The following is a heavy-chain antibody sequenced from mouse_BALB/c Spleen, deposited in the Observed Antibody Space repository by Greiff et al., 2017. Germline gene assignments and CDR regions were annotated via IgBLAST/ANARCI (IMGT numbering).Heavy chain of an antibody. CDR1: GYSITSDYA. D-gene: IGHD2-4*01. CDR3: ARSDDYDGAWFAY. J-gene: IGHJ3*01. V-gene: IGHV3-2*02. Sequence: VQLKESGPGLVKPSQSLSLTCTVTGYSITSDYAWNWIRQFPGNKLEWMGYISYSGSTSYNPSLKSRISITRDTSKNQFFLQLNSVTTEDTATYYCARSDDYDGAWFAYWGQGTLVTVSA. CDR2: ISYSGST.